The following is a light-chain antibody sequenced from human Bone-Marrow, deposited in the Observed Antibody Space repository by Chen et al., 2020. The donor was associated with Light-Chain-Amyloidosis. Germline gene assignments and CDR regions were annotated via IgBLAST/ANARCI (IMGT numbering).Light chain of an antibody. CDR3: SSYTITNTLV. CDR1: SSDVGGDNH. J-gene: IGLJ1*01. CDR2: EVT. V-gene: IGLV2-14*01. Sequence: QSALTQPASVSGSPGQSITISCTGTSSDVGGDNHVSWYQQHPDKAPKLMIYEVTNRPSWVPDRVSSSKSDNTASLTVSGLQTEDEADYFCSSYTITNTLVFGSGTRVTVL.